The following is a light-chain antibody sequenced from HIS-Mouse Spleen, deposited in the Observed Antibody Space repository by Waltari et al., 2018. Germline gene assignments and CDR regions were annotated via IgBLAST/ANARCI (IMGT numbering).Light chain of an antibody. Sequence: QSPPTQPAPLSGSPGPSIPIPCTGTRTDVGSYNLVSWYQQHPGKAPKPIIYGGSKRPSGVSNRFSGSKSGNTASLTISGLQAEDEADYYCCSYAGSRVFGGGTKLTVL. CDR2: GGS. CDR1: RTDVGSYNL. CDR3: CSYAGSRV. V-gene: IGLV2-23*01. J-gene: IGLJ3*02.